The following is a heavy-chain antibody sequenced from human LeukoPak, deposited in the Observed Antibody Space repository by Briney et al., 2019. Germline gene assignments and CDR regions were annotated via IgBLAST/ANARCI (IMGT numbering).Heavy chain of an antibody. J-gene: IGHJ6*03. CDR1: GFTFSSYG. Sequence: GGSLRLSCAASGFTFSSYGMYWVRQAPGKGLEWVAVISYDGSNEYYGDSVKGRFTISRDNSKNTLYLQMNSLRADDTAVYYCAKAALYGGNSGAYMDVWGNGTTVTISS. CDR2: ISYDGSNE. CDR3: AKAALYGGNSGAYMDV. V-gene: IGHV3-30*18. D-gene: IGHD4-23*01.